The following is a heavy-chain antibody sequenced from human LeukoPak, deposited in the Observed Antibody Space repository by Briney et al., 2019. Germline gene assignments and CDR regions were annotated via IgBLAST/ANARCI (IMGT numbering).Heavy chain of an antibody. CDR3: ARDGGYSGYAMYYFDY. J-gene: IGHJ4*02. CDR1: GFTFSSYG. D-gene: IGHD5-12*01. V-gene: IGHV3-30*03. CDR2: ISYDGSNK. Sequence: GGSLRLSCAASGFTFSSYGMHWVRQAPGKGLEWVAVISYDGSNKYYADSVKGRFTISRDNSKNTLYLQMNSLRVEDTAVYYCARDGGYSGYAMYYFDYWGQGTLVTVSS.